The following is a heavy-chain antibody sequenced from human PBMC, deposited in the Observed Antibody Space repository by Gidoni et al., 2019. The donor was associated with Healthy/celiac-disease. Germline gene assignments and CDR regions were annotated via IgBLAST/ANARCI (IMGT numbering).Heavy chain of an antibody. D-gene: IGHD2-15*01. Sequence: EVQLVQSGAEVTKPGESLKISCKGSGYSFTSYWIGWVRQLPGKGLEWMGIIYPVDSDTGYSPSFQGQVTISADKSISTAYLQWSSLKASDTAMYYCARAAQKTAIGWFDPWGQGTLVTVSS. V-gene: IGHV5-51*03. CDR3: ARAAQKTAIGWFDP. CDR1: GYSFTSYW. CDR2: IYPVDSDT. J-gene: IGHJ5*02.